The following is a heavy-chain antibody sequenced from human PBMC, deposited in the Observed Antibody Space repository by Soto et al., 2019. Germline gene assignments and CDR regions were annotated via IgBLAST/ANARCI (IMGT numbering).Heavy chain of an antibody. V-gene: IGHV3-23*01. CDR2: VSVSGGTT. J-gene: IGHJ4*02. CDR3: AKGLYYYDSSGYRLFDY. CDR1: GFMFNNYA. D-gene: IGHD3-22*01. Sequence: QPGGSLRLSCAASGFMFNNYAMSWVRQAPGKGLEWVSTVSVSGGTTYYADSLKGRFTISRDNSKKTVYLQMNRLRADDTAIYYCAKGLYYYDSSGYRLFDYWGQGTLVTVS.